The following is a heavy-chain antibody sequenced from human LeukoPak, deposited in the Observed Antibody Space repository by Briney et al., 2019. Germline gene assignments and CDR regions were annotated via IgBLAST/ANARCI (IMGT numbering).Heavy chain of an antibody. D-gene: IGHD4-23*01. CDR3: ARVAPKAKLDVPPYGMDV. V-gene: IGHV3-21*01. J-gene: IGHJ6*02. Sequence: NPGGSLRLSCAASGFTLSSYSMNWVRQAPGKGLEWVSSISSSSSYIYYADSVKGRFTISRDNSKNTLYLQMNSLRAEDTAVYYCARVAPKAKLDVPPYGMDVWGQGTTVTVSS. CDR1: GFTLSSYS. CDR2: ISSSSSYI.